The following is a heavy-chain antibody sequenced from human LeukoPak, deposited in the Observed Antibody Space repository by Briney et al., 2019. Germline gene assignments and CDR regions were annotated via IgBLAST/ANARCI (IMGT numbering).Heavy chain of an antibody. V-gene: IGHV1-2*02. CDR2: INPNSGGT. J-gene: IGHJ4*02. D-gene: IGHD3-16*02. Sequence: ASVKVSCKASGYTFTGYYMHWVRQAPGQGLEWMGWINPNSGGTNYAQKLQGRVTMTTDTSTSTAYMELRSLRSDDTAVYYCARVGASDYDYVWGSYRLFDYWGQGTLVTVSS. CDR3: ARVGASDYDYVWGSYRLFDY. CDR1: GYTFTGYY.